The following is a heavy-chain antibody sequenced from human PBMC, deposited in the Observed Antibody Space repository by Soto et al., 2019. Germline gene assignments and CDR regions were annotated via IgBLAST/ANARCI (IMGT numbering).Heavy chain of an antibody. V-gene: IGHV4-59*01. D-gene: IGHD2-2*01. CDR2: IYYSGST. J-gene: IGHJ5*02. CDR1: GGSISSYY. Sequence: TLSLTCTVSGGSISSYYWSWIRQPPGKGLEWIGYIYYSGSTNYNPSLKSRATISLDTSKNQFSLKLSSVTAADTAVYYCARQGPASILNTWFDPWGQGTLVTVSS. CDR3: ARQGPASILNTWFDP.